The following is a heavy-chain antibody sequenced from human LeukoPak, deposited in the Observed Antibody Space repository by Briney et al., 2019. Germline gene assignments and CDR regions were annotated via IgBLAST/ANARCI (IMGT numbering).Heavy chain of an antibody. CDR2: IYYSGST. D-gene: IGHD6-13*01. V-gene: IGHV4-31*03. Sequence: TLSLTCTVSGGSISSGGYYWSWIRQHPGKGLEWIGYIYYSGSTYYNPSLKSRVTISVDTSKNQFSLKLSSVTAADTAVYYCARIRKAAAGNAIDYWGQGTLVTVSS. CDR3: ARIRKAAAGNAIDY. J-gene: IGHJ4*02. CDR1: GGSISSGGYY.